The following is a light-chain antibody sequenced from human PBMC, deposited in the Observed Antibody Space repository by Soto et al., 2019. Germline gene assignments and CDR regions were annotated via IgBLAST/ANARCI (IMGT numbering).Light chain of an antibody. J-gene: IGKJ1*01. CDR2: QAS. V-gene: IGKV1-5*03. CDR3: QQYKTSPS. Sequence: DIQMTQSPSTLSASVGDTVTITCRASETIRSWLAWYQHKPGQAPRVLIRQASTLESGVPSRFSGSGSATDFTLTITHLQPDDFATYFCQQYKTSPSFGQGSKLEIK. CDR1: ETIRSW.